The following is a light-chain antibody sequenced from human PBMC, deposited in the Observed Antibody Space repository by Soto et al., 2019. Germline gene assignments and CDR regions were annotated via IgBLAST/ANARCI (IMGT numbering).Light chain of an antibody. V-gene: IGKV3-15*01. Sequence: EIVMTQSPGTLSVSPGGRATLSCTASQNVHSNLAWYQHKPGQAPRLLIYAATTRATGVPARISGSGSGTDFTLTIDSLQSEDFAVYFCQQYNDWPVYTLGLGTKVEI. CDR2: AAT. CDR1: QNVHSN. CDR3: QQYNDWPVYT. J-gene: IGKJ2*01.